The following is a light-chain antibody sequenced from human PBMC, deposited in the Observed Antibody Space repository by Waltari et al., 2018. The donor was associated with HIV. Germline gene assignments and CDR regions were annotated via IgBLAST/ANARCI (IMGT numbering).Light chain of an antibody. Sequence: QSVLTQPPSVSAAPGQKVTISCSGSSSNIGNRYVSWYQQTPGTAPKLLIYDDDKRPSGIPDRFSDSKSGTSATLGITGLQTGDEADYYCGTWDTNLSVALFGGGTKLTVL. CDR2: DDD. CDR3: GTWDTNLSVAL. V-gene: IGLV1-51*01. CDR1: SSNIGNRY. J-gene: IGLJ2*01.